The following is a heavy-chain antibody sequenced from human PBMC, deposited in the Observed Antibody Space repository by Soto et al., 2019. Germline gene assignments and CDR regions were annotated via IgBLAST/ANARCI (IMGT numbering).Heavy chain of an antibody. CDR3: ARKYYGSGRNDAFDI. CDR2: IIPTLGIA. V-gene: IGHV1-69*02. D-gene: IGHD3-10*01. CDR1: GGTFSSYT. Sequence: SVKVSCKASGGTFSSYTISWVRQAPGQGLEWMGRIIPTLGIANYAQKFQGRVTITADKSTSTAYMELSSLRSEDTAVYYCARKYYGSGRNDAFDIWGQGTMVTVSS. J-gene: IGHJ3*02.